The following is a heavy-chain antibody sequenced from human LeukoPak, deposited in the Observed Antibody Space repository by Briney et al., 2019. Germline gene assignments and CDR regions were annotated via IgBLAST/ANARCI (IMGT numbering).Heavy chain of an antibody. Sequence: SETLSLTCTLSGGSISSSSYYWGWIRQPPWKGVEWFGRIYYSGSTYYNSSLKSRVTISVDTSKNKSSLQLSSVTAADTAVYYCARVISLVYSRPTRGDYFDYWGQGTLVTVSS. D-gene: IGHD6-13*01. CDR3: ARVISLVYSRPTRGDYFDY. V-gene: IGHV4-39*07. CDR2: IYYSGST. J-gene: IGHJ4*02. CDR1: GGSISSSSYY.